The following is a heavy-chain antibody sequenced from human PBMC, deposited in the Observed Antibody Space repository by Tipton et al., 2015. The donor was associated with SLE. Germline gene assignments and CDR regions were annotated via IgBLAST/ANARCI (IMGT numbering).Heavy chain of an antibody. D-gene: IGHD1-20*01. CDR3: ATDITTTYRFDY. J-gene: IGHJ4*02. CDR1: GFTVSDNY. Sequence: GSLRLSCAAPGFTVSDNYMSWVRQAPGKGLEWVSVIYSGDNTYHADSVKGRFTISSDNSKNTVYLQMNSLRADDTAMYFCATDITTTYRFDYWGQGTLVTVSS. V-gene: IGHV3-53*05. CDR2: IYSGDNT.